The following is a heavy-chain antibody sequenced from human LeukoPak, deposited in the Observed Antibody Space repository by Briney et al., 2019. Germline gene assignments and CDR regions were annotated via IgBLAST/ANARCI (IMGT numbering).Heavy chain of an antibody. J-gene: IGHJ3*02. CDR1: GFSFDEYG. Sequence: GGSLRLSCAASGFSFDEYGMSWVRQVPGKGLEWVSAINWNVGSTGDADSVRGRFTISRDNAKNSLYLQMNSLRAEDTALYYCARCSRSSTSCYTAFDIWGQGTMVTVSS. CDR2: INWNVGST. V-gene: IGHV3-20*04. CDR3: ARCSRSSTSCYTAFDI. D-gene: IGHD2-2*02.